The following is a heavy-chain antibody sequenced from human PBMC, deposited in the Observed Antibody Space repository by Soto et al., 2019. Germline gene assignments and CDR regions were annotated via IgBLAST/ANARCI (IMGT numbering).Heavy chain of an antibody. CDR1: GFTFSTYA. CDR2: ISVSGANT. V-gene: IGHV3-23*01. CDR3: ADGGEWAFNFVY. Sequence: GSLRLSCAASGFTFSTYAMSWVRQAPGEGLEWVSGISVSGANTYYADSVKGRFTISRDNSKNTLYLQMNNLRAEDTAVYYCADGGEWAFNFVYWGQGTQVTVSS. J-gene: IGHJ4*02. D-gene: IGHD3-10*01.